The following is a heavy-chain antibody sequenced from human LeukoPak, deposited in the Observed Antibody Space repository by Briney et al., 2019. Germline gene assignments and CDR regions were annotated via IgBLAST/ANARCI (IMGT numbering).Heavy chain of an antibody. Sequence: PSETLSLTCSVSGGSFSNSTYYWGWIRQPPGKGLEWIGYIYHSGSSNYNPSLKSRVTISADTSKNQLSLKLSSVTAADTAVYFCARLLRGFFDYWGQGTLVTVSS. D-gene: IGHD4-23*01. CDR3: ARLLRGFFDY. J-gene: IGHJ4*02. CDR2: IYHSGSS. V-gene: IGHV4-61*01. CDR1: GGSFSNSTYY.